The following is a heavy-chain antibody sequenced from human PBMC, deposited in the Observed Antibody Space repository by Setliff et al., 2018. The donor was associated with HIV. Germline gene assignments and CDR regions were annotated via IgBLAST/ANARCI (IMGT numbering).Heavy chain of an antibody. CDR3: AREGGSPRYFDY. D-gene: IGHD3-10*01. CDR1: GFTFDDYA. V-gene: IGHV3-9*01. Sequence: PGGSLRLSCAASGFTFDDYAMHWVRQAPGKGLEWVSGISWNSGTIGYADSVKGRFTISRDNAKSTLYLQMNSLRVEDTAVYYCAREGGSPRYFDYWGQGTLVTVSS. J-gene: IGHJ4*02. CDR2: ISWNSGTI.